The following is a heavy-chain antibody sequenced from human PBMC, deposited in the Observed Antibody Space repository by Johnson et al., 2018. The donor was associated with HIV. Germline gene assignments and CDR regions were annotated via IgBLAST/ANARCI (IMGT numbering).Heavy chain of an antibody. CDR2: ISSDGSNK. CDR3: ARDRGGITGTQSAFDI. D-gene: IGHD1-20*01. V-gene: IGHV3-30*03. Sequence: QVQLVESGGGLAQPAWSPRLSCAASQFTFRSYYMKCVRQAPGKGLEWVAVISSDGSNKYYADSVKGRFTISRDNSKNTLYLKMNSLRAEDTAVYYCARDRGGITGTQSAFDIWGQGTMVTVSS. CDR1: QFTFRSYY. J-gene: IGHJ3*02.